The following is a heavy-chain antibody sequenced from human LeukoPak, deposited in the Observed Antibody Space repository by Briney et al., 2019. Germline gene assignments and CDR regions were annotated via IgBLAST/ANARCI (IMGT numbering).Heavy chain of an antibody. CDR1: GYTFTGYY. V-gene: IGHV1-2*02. Sequence: GASVKVSCKASGYTFTGYYMHWVRQAPGQGLEWMGWINPNSGGTNYAQKFQGRVTMTRDTSISTAYMELSRLRSDDTAVYYCARTCGRDGYNYNYRGQGTLVTVSS. J-gene: IGHJ4*02. D-gene: IGHD5-24*01. CDR3: ARTCGRDGYNYNY. CDR2: INPNSGGT.